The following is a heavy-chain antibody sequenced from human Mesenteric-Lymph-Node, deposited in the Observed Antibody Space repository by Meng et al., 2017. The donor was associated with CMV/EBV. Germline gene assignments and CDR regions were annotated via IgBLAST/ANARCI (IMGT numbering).Heavy chain of an antibody. Sequence: GESLKISCAASGFIFSSYGMHWVRQAPGKGLDWVAFIRTDGSSKYYRDSVKGRFTISRDNSRNTLYLQMNSLRAEDTAIYFCAGGSSDYFSLDYWGQGTLVTVSS. CDR3: AGGSSDYFSLDY. D-gene: IGHD6-25*01. CDR2: IRTDGSSK. J-gene: IGHJ4*02. CDR1: GFIFSSYG. V-gene: IGHV3-30*02.